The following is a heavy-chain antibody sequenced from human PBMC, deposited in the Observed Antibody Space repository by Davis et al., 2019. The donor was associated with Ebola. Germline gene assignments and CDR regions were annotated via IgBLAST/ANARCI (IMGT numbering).Heavy chain of an antibody. Sequence: PSETLSLTCAISGDSVSGSSGAWNWIRQSPSRGLEWLGRTYYSSKWYTDSTLSVKSRITISADTAKNQLSLHLDSVTPEDTAVYYCARGWLRGGMDVWGEGTTVTVSS. CDR1: GDSVSGSSGA. D-gene: IGHD5-18*01. J-gene: IGHJ6*04. V-gene: IGHV6-1*01. CDR2: TYYSSKWYT. CDR3: ARGWLRGGMDV.